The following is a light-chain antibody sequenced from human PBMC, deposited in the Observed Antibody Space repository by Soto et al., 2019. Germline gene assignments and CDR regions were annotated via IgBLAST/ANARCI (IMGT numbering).Light chain of an antibody. CDR2: GAS. CDR3: QQYHKWPLT. Sequence: EIVMTQSPATLSVSPGEGATLSCRASQSVSSNLAWYRRKPGQAPRLLIYGASTRATGIPARFSGSGSGTEFILTISSLQSEDFAVYYCQQYHKWPLTFGGGTKVDIK. CDR1: QSVSSN. J-gene: IGKJ4*01. V-gene: IGKV3-15*01.